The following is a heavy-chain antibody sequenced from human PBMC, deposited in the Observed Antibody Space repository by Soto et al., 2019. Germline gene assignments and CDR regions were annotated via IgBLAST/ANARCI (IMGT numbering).Heavy chain of an antibody. V-gene: IGHV1-69*13. J-gene: IGHJ6*02. CDR1: GGTFSSYA. CDR3: ARADFYYYDSSGFYYYGMDV. D-gene: IGHD3-22*01. Sequence: ASVKVSCKASGGTFSSYAISWVRQAPGQGLEWMGGIIPIFGTANYAQKFQGRVTITADESTSTAYMELSSLRSEDTAVYYCARADFYYYDSSGFYYYGMDVWGQGTTVTVSS. CDR2: IIPIFGTA.